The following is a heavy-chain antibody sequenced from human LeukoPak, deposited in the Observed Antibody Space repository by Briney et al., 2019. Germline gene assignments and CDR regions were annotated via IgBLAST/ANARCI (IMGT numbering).Heavy chain of an antibody. CDR1: GGSFSGYY. D-gene: IGHD3-16*02. V-gene: IGHV4-34*01. CDR2: INHSGST. J-gene: IGHJ4*02. CDR3: ARGILENSYDYVWGSYRPRFDY. Sequence: SETLSLTCAVYGGSFSGYYWSWIRQPPGKGLEWIGEINHSGSTNYNPSLKSRVTISVDTSKNQFSLKLSSVTAADTAVYYCARGILENSYDYVWGSYRPRFDYWGQGTLVTVSS.